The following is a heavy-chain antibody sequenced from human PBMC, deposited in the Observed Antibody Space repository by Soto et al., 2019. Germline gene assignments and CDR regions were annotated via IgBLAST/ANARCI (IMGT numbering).Heavy chain of an antibody. Sequence: ASVNVSCKASGYTFTGYYIHWVRQAPGQGLEWMAWINPKSGDTNYAQWFQGRVTMTRDTSISTAYMELSSLRSDDTAVYYCARAPGSATAMNYWGQGTLVTVSS. CDR1: GYTFTGYY. D-gene: IGHD2-2*01. J-gene: IGHJ4*02. CDR3: ARAPGSATAMNY. V-gene: IGHV1-2*02. CDR2: INPKSGDT.